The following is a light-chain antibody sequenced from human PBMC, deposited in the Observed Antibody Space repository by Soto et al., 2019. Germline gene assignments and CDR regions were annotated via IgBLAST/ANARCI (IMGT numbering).Light chain of an antibody. J-gene: IGLJ1*01. Sequence: QSVLTPPPSVSSAPGQKVTISFSGSSSKNGNNYVSWYQQLPGTAPKLLIYENNKRPSGIPDRFSGSKSGTSATLGITGLQTGDEADYYCGTWDSSLSAGPYVFGTGTKVTVL. CDR1: SSKNGNNY. V-gene: IGLV1-51*02. CDR2: ENN. CDR3: GTWDSSLSAGPYV.